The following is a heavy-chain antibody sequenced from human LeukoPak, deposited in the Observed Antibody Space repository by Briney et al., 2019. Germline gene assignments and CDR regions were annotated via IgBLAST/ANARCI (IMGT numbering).Heavy chain of an antibody. CDR3: ASSFVAYSRLYYYDNSGPGTAFDI. V-gene: IGHV3-74*01. D-gene: IGHD3-22*01. CDR2: INTDGSST. J-gene: IGHJ3*02. CDR1: GFTFSSYW. Sequence: PGGSLRLSCAASGFTFSSYWMHWVRQAPGKGLVWVSRINTDGSSTSYADSVKGRFTISRDNAKNSLYLQMNSLRAEDTAVYYCASSFVAYSRLYYYDNSGPGTAFDIWGHGAMVTVSS.